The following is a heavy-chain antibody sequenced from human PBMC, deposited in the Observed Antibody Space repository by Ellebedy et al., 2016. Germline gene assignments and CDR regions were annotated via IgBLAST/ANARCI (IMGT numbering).Heavy chain of an antibody. Sequence: GESLKISXAASGFMFRSFFMSWVRQAPGKGLEWVATISGAGGDSYFADSVRGRFTISRDNSRYTLYLQMDSLRAADTAVYYCYYGHYSGFWGQGTLVTVSS. V-gene: IGHV3-23*01. CDR3: YYGHYSGF. D-gene: IGHD4-17*01. CDR1: GFMFRSFF. CDR2: ISGAGGDS. J-gene: IGHJ4*02.